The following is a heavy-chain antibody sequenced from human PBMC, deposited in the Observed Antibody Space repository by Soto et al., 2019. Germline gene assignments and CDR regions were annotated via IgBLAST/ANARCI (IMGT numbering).Heavy chain of an antibody. V-gene: IGHV4-4*02. Sequence: SDTLSLTCAVSGDSINSTDWWNWVRQSPGKGLEWIGEINHGGNINYNPSLKSRVTISVDTSKNQFSLKLTSVTAADTAVYYCARDKITGLFDYWGQGTLVNVSS. CDR1: GDSINSTDW. CDR3: ARDKITGLFDY. D-gene: IGHD2-8*02. CDR2: INHGGNI. J-gene: IGHJ4*02.